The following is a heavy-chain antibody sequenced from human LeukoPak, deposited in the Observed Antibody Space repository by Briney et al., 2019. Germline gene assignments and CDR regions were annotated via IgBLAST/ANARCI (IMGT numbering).Heavy chain of an antibody. CDR3: SRDQDGYIDY. D-gene: IGHD5-24*01. V-gene: IGHV3-49*03. Sequence: GRSLTLSCTASGFTFGDYAMSWFRQAPGKGLEWVGFIRSKAYGGTTEYAASVKGRFIISRDDSKSIAYLQMNSLKTEDTAVYYCSRDQDGYIDYWGQGAPVTVSS. CDR2: IRSKAYGGTT. J-gene: IGHJ4*02. CDR1: GFTFGDYA.